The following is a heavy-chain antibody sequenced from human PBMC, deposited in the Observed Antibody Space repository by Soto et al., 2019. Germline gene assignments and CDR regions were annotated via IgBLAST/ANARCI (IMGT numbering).Heavy chain of an antibody. CDR1: GFTFSSYS. V-gene: IGHV3-21*01. CDR2: ISSSSSYI. Sequence: GGSLRLSCAASGFTFSSYSMNWVRQAPGKGLEWVSSISSSSSYIYYADSVKGRFTISRDNAKNSLYLQMNSLRAEDTAVYYCARDSGRDIVLVPAAPIYYYGMDVWGQGTTVTVSS. CDR3: ARDSGRDIVLVPAAPIYYYGMDV. D-gene: IGHD2-2*01. J-gene: IGHJ6*02.